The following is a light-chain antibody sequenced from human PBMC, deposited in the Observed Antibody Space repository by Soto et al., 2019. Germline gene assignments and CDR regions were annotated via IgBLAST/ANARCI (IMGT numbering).Light chain of an antibody. CDR1: QTISSW. CDR3: QQYKSYLRT. CDR2: AAS. V-gene: IGKV1-5*01. J-gene: IGKJ1*01. Sequence: DIQMTQSPSTLSASVGDRVTITCRASQTISSWLAWYQQKPGKAPKLLIYAASTLESGVSSRFSGRGPGTEFTLTINSLQPEDFATCYCQQYKSYLRTFGQGTKVDIK.